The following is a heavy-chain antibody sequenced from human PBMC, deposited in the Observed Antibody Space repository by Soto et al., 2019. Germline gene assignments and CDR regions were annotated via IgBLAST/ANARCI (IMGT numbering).Heavy chain of an antibody. CDR3: ARGPDYDILTGYYHSGYFEL. J-gene: IGHJ2*01. CDR1: GYTFTSYA. D-gene: IGHD3-9*01. CDR2: INAGNGNT. Sequence: GASVKVSCKASGYTFTSYAMHWVRQAPGQRLEWMGWINAGNGNTKYSQKFQGRVTITRDTSASTAYMELSSLRSEDTAVYYCARGPDYDILTGYYHSGYFELWGRGTLVTV. V-gene: IGHV1-3*01.